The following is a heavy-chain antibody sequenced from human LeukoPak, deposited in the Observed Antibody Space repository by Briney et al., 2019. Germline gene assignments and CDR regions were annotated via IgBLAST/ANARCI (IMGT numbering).Heavy chain of an antibody. CDR2: IYPGDSDT. D-gene: IGHD3-22*01. Sequence: GESLKISCKGSGYSFTSYWIGWVRQMPGKGLEWMGIIYPGDSDTRYSPSFQGQVTISADKSISTAYLQWSSLKASDTTMYYCARRLISSGYYFDYWGQGTLVTVSS. CDR3: ARRLISSGYYFDY. V-gene: IGHV5-51*01. CDR1: GYSFTSYW. J-gene: IGHJ4*02.